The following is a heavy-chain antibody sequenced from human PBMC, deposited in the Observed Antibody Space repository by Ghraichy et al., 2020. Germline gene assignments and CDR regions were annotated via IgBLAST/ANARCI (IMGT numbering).Heavy chain of an antibody. J-gene: IGHJ4*02. CDR3: ARGAGSGSYFVYYYDL. D-gene: IGHD3-10*01. CDR2: VNDSGIV. CDR1: GGSFSGYY. V-gene: IGHV4-34*01. Sequence: SETLSLTCAVSGGSFSGYYWTWIRQSPGKGLEWLGEVNDSGIVRSNPSLRGRVSLSIDSSKWQFSLKLASVTTADTAVYYCARGAGSGSYFVYYYDLWGQGNLVTVSP.